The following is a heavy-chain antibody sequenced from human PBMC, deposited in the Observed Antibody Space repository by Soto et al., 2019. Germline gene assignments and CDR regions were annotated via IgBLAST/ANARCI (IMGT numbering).Heavy chain of an antibody. D-gene: IGHD2-2*01. J-gene: IGHJ5*02. CDR2: IYYTGKT. V-gene: IGHV4-30-4*01. Sequence: LSLTCSVSGDYIHVGGYYWTWIRQRPGKGLEWMGYIYYTGKTYYNPSLESRLTMSVDRSKNQFSLRLTSVTAADTAVYFCGRDLTSNANCIDPWGQGTLVTVS. CDR3: GRDLTSNANCIDP. CDR1: GDYIHVGGYY.